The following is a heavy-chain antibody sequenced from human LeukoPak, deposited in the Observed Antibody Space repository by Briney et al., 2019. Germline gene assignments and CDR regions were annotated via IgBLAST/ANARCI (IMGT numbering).Heavy chain of an antibody. J-gene: IGHJ4*02. Sequence: GRSLRLSCAASGSTFSSYGMHWVRQAPGKGLEWVAVIWYDGSNKYYADSVKGRFTISRDNSKNTLYLQMNSLRAEDTAVYYCAREGVGPFDYWGQGTLVTVSS. CDR2: IWYDGSNK. V-gene: IGHV3-33*01. CDR3: AREGVGPFDY. CDR1: GSTFSSYG.